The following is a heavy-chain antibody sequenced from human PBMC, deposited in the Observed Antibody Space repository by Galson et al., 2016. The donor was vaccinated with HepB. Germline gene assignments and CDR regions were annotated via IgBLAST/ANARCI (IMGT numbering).Heavy chain of an antibody. CDR2: LYYNGRN. J-gene: IGHJ4*02. V-gene: IGHV4-39*01. Sequence: SETLSLTCTVSVGSVSSRSYYWGWIRQPPGKGLEWIASLYYNGRNYYNPSLKSRVSISGDTSKNYFSLKLTSVTAADTAVYYCARQTITAAGDYWGQGTLVTVSS. CDR3: ARQTITAAGDY. D-gene: IGHD6-13*01. CDR1: VGSVSSRSYY.